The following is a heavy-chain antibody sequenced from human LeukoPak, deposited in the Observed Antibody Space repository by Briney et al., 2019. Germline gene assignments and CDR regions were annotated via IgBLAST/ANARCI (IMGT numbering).Heavy chain of an antibody. D-gene: IGHD4-17*01. CDR1: GFTFRTYN. CDR2: ITSGGTTI. J-gene: IGHJ4*02. Sequence: QPGGSLRLSCAASGFTFRTYNMNWVRQAPGKGLEWVSYITSGGTTIYYADSVKGRFTISRDNAKNLLYLQMNSLRAEDTAVYYCARDYSTVTTFFDYWGQGTLVTVSS. V-gene: IGHV3-48*01. CDR3: ARDYSTVTTFFDY.